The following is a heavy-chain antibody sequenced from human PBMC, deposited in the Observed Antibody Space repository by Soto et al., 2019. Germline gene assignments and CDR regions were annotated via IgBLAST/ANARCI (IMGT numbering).Heavy chain of an antibody. CDR1: GFTFSSYA. V-gene: IGHV3-23*01. D-gene: IGHD6-19*01. CDR2: ISGSGGST. J-gene: IGHJ3*02. CDR3: ANDKRQQWLADFDI. Sequence: EVQLLESGGGLVQPGGSLRLSCAASGFTFSSYAMSWVRQAPGKGLEWVSAISGSGGSTYYADSVKGRFTISRDNSKNTLYLQMNSLRAEDTAVYYWANDKRQQWLADFDIWGQGTMVTVS.